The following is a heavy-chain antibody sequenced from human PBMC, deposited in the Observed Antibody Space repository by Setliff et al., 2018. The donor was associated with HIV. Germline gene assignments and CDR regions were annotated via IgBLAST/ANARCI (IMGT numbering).Heavy chain of an antibody. V-gene: IGHV3-7*03. CDR3: ARTYYGGNY. CDR2: IRQDGSEK. Sequence: GGSLRLSCAASGFIFSNYWMSWVRQAPGKGLEWVANIRQDGSEKYYVDSVRGRYTISRDNAENSLYLRMNSLRAEDTAVYYCARTYYGGNYWGQGALVTVSS. CDR1: GFIFSNYW. D-gene: IGHD4-17*01. J-gene: IGHJ4*02.